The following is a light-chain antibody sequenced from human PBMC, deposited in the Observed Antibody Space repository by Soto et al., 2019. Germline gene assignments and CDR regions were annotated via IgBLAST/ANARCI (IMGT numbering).Light chain of an antibody. CDR1: QSVSRH. CDR3: QQYNIWRSIT. CDR2: DAS. Sequence: EIVLTQSPATLSLTPGERATLSCRASQSVSRHLAWYQQKPGQAPRLLIYDASNRATGIPARFSGSGYGTYFTLTISSLQSEDFAVYYCQQYNIWRSITFGQGTRLEIK. V-gene: IGKV3-11*01. J-gene: IGKJ5*01.